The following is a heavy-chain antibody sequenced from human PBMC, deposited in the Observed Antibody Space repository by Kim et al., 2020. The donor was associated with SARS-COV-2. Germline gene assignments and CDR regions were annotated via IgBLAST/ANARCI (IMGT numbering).Heavy chain of an antibody. CDR2: IIAGNGNT. D-gene: IGHD2-21*02. J-gene: IGHJ6*02. CDR1: GYTFTSYA. V-gene: IGHV1-3*01. CDR3: AGPKNVVTATGWLYYGMDV. Sequence: ASVKVSCKASGYTFTSYAMHWVRQAPGQRLEWMGWIIAGNGNTKYSQKFQGRVTSTRDTSASTAYIELSSLRSEDATVYYCAGPKNVVTATGWLYYGMDVWGQGATVTGSS.